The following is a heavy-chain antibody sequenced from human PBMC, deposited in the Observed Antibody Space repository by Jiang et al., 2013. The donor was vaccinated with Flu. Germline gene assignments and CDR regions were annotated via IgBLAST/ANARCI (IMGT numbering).Heavy chain of an antibody. Sequence: GLVQPGGSLRLSCAASGFTFSSYSMNWVRQAPGKGLEWVSYISSSSSIIYYADSVKGRFTISRDNAKNSLYLQMNSLRDEDTAVYYCARAYSSSWPFDYWGQGTLVTVSS. J-gene: IGHJ4*02. CDR1: GFTFSSYS. V-gene: IGHV3-48*02. CDR2: ISSSSSII. CDR3: ARAYSSSWPFDY. D-gene: IGHD6-13*01.